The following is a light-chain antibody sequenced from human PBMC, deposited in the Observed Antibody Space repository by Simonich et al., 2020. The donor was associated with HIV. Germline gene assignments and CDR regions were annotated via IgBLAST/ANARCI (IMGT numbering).Light chain of an antibody. CDR1: SSDVGGYNY. J-gene: IGLJ3*02. CDR2: DVS. CDR3: TSYTSSSLWV. Sequence: QSALTQPASVSGSPGQSITISCTGTSSDVGGYNYVSWYQQHPGKAPKHLIYDVSNRPAGVSNRFSGSKSANTASLTISGLQAEDEADYYCTSYTSSSLWVFGGGTKLTVL. V-gene: IGLV2-14*03.